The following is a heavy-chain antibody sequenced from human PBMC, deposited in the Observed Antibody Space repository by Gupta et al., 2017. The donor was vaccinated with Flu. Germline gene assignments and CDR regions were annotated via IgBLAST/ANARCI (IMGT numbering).Heavy chain of an antibody. D-gene: IGHD2-21*02. CDR1: GYTFTDYL. J-gene: IGHJ6*02. V-gene: IGHV1-2*02. Sequence: QVQLVQSGAAVKKPGASVKVSCTASGYTFTDYLLHWVRQAPGQGLEWMGWINPNSGGTHYAQKFQVRVTLTRDTASGTANMELSSLRSDDTAVYYWARAVATYCGGDCYSSDDYYGMDGGGQGTTVTVSS. CDR3: ARAVATYCGGDCYSSDDYYGMDG. CDR2: INPNSGGT.